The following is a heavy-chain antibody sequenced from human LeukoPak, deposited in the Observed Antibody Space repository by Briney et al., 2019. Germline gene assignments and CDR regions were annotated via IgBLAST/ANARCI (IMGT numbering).Heavy chain of an antibody. Sequence: GGSLRLSCAASGFTFSSYGMHWVRQAPGKGLEWVAFIRYDGSNKYYADSVKGRFTISRDNSKNTLYLQMNSLRAEDTAVYYCAKDGLRFLEWLSDKYYFDYWGQGTLVTVSS. CDR3: AKDGLRFLEWLSDKYYFDY. V-gene: IGHV3-30*02. CDR2: IRYDGSNK. CDR1: GFTFSSYG. J-gene: IGHJ4*02. D-gene: IGHD3-3*01.